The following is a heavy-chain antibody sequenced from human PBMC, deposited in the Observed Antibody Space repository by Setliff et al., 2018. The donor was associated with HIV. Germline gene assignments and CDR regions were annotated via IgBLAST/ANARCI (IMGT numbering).Heavy chain of an antibody. CDR1: GGSISSYY. D-gene: IGHD3-22*01. J-gene: IGHJ4*02. CDR3: ARDPHYYDRSGHYSWFYFDY. CDR2: IYHNGST. V-gene: IGHV4-59*12. Sequence: SETLSLTCTVSGGSISSYYWSWIRQPPGKGLEWIGYIYHNGSTNYNPSLKSRVTIAIDTSKNQFSLKLTSLTAADTAVYFCARDPHYYDRSGHYSWFYFDYWGQGTLVTVSS.